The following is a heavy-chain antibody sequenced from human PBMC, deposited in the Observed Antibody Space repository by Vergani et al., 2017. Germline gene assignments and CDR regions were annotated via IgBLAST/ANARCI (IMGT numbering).Heavy chain of an antibody. D-gene: IGHD2-21*01. V-gene: IGHV5-51*01. J-gene: IGHJ4*02. Sequence: EVQLVQSGAEVKKPGESLKISCQGSGYSITNYWIAWVRQRPGKGLEWMGIIYAGDSDVRYSPSFQGQVTMSVDKYLSTAYLQWSSLKASDTTIYYCTRHVPCGDGACLHFDHWGQGTQVTVSS. CDR1: GYSITNYW. CDR2: IYAGDSDV. CDR3: TRHVPCGDGACLHFDH.